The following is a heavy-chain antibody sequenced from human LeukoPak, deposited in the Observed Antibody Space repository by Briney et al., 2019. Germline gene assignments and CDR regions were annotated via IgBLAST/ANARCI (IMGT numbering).Heavy chain of an antibody. Sequence: SVKVSCKASGGTFSSYAISWVRQAPGQGLEWMGRIIPILGIANYAQKFQGRVTITADKSTSTAYMELSSLRSEDTAVYYCARDRYSSGWYPWDYYYYMDVWGKGTTVTVSS. D-gene: IGHD6-19*01. CDR2: IIPILGIA. CDR3: ARDRYSSGWYPWDYYYYMDV. J-gene: IGHJ6*03. CDR1: GGTFSSYA. V-gene: IGHV1-69*04.